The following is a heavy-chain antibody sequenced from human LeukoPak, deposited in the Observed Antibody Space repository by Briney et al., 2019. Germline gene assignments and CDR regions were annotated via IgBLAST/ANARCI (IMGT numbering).Heavy chain of an antibody. D-gene: IGHD2-21*01. CDR2: IYENGGTT. J-gene: IGHJ4*02. Sequence: VRQAPEKGXXXXXXIYENGGTTYYADSVKGRFSISRDNSKNTLYLQMDSLRGEDTAVYYCAKDFRIGYSAHFNYWGQGALVTVSS. CDR3: AKDFRIGYSAHFNY. V-gene: IGHV3-23*01.